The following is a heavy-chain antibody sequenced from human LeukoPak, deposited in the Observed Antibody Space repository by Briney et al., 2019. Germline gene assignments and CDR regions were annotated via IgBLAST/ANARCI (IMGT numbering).Heavy chain of an antibody. CDR2: ITRDGSST. V-gene: IGHV3-74*01. CDR3: AKGGKWDVTPFDY. D-gene: IGHD1-26*01. CDR1: GFTFSTYW. J-gene: IGHJ4*02. Sequence: GGSLRLSCVASGFTFSTYWMHWVRQAPGGGLVWVSRITRDGSSTSYADSVKGRFTISRDNAKNTLYLQVNSLRAEDTAVYYCAKGGKWDVTPFDYWGQGTLVTVSS.